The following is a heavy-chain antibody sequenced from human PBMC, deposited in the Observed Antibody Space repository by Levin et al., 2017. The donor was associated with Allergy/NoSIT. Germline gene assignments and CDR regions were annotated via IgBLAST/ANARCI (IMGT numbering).Heavy chain of an antibody. Sequence: GESLKISCEAFGFTFSSYGMHWVRQAPGKGLEWVAFISDDGSHKFYADSVTGRFTIARDNSKNTFSLQMNSLRTADTAVYYCARDIGQWLAEDYWGHGTLVTVSS. J-gene: IGHJ4*01. CDR3: ARDIGQWLAEDY. V-gene: IGHV3-30*03. CDR1: GFTFSSYG. D-gene: IGHD6-19*01. CDR2: ISDDGSHK.